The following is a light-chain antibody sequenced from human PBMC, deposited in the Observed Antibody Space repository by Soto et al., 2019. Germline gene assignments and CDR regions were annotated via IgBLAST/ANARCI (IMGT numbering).Light chain of an antibody. J-gene: IGKJ1*01. V-gene: IGKV3-15*01. CDR1: QSVSSD. CDR3: QQYNDWPPT. CDR2: GAS. Sequence: EIVMTQSPATLSVSPGERATFSCRASQSVSSDLAWYQHKPGQSPRLLISGASTRATAIPARFSGSGSGTEFTLTISSLQSEDFALYCCQQYNDWPPTFGQGTKVEIK.